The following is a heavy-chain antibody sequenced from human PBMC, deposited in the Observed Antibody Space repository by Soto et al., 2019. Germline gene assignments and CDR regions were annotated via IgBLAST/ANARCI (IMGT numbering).Heavy chain of an antibody. CDR2: IYYSGST. J-gene: IGHJ6*02. Sequence: PSETLSLTCTVSGGSISSGGYYWSWIRQHPGKGLEWIGYIYYSGSTYYNPSLKSRVTISVDTSKNQFSLKLSSVTAADTAVYYCARRVNNWNYGDYGMDVWGQGTTVTVSS. CDR1: GGSISSGGYY. D-gene: IGHD1-7*01. CDR3: ARRVNNWNYGDYGMDV. V-gene: IGHV4-31*03.